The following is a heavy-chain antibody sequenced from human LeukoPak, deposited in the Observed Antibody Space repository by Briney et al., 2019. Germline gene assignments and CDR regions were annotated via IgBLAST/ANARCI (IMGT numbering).Heavy chain of an antibody. J-gene: IGHJ6*02. V-gene: IGHV1-69*13. Sequence: APVKVSCKASGGTFSGYAISWVRQAPRQGLEWMGGIIPIFGTANYAQKFQGRVTITADESTSTAYMELSSLRSEDTAVYYCARDPIVVPAAIHYYYYGMDVWGQGTTVTVSS. CDR2: IIPIFGTA. CDR3: ARDPIVVPAAIHYYYYGMDV. D-gene: IGHD2-2*01. CDR1: GGTFSGYA.